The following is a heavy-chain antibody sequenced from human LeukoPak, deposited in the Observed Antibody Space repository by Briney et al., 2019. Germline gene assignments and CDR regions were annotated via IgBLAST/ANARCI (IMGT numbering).Heavy chain of an antibody. J-gene: IGHJ4*02. V-gene: IGHV3-23*01. CDR3: AKDPDRPLWFRAPHQY. CDR1: GFTFSSYA. Sequence: GGSLRLSCAASGFTFSSYAISGVRQAPAKGLEWVSAISVSGGSTYYADSVKVRFTSSRDNSKHTLYLQMTRLRAEDPAVYCCAKDPDRPLWFRAPHQYWGQGPLVTVSS. CDR2: ISVSGGST. D-gene: IGHD3-10*01.